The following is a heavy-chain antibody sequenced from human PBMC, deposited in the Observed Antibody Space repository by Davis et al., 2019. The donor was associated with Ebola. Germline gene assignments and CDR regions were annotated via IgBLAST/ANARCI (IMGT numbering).Heavy chain of an antibody. CDR3: ARDSTIFGVVNYYFDY. V-gene: IGHV1-18*01. CDR1: GYTFTSHG. Sequence: AASVKVSCKASGYTFTSHGISWVRQAPGQGLEWMGWISAYNGNTNYAQKLQGWVTMTRDTSISTAYMELSRLRSDDTAVYYCARDSTIFGVVNYYFDYWGQGTLVTVSS. CDR2: ISAYNGNT. D-gene: IGHD3-3*01. J-gene: IGHJ4*02.